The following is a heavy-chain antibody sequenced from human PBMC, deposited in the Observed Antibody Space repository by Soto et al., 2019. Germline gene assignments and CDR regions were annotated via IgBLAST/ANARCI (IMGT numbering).Heavy chain of an antibody. CDR3: AKSGAIPLYYMDV. CDR1: GFIFSSYG. D-gene: IGHD3-10*01. V-gene: IGHV3-23*01. Sequence: EVHLLESGGGLVQPGGSLRLSCAASGFIFSSYGMNWVRQAPGKGLEWVSGISDSGGSTYYADSVKGRFTVSRDNSKDTLYRRVSSLRAEDTAIYYCAKSGAIPLYYMDVWGKGTTVTVYS. CDR2: ISDSGGST. J-gene: IGHJ6*03.